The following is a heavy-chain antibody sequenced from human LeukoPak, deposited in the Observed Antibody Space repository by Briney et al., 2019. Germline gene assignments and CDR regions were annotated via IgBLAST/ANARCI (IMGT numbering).Heavy chain of an antibody. Sequence: GGSLRLSCAASGFTVSSNYMSWVRQAPGKGLEWVSFIYSGGSTDYADSVKGRFTISRDNSKNTLYLQMNSLRAEDTAVYYCAGGTYYYASGSCYFSYWGQGTLVTVSS. CDR2: IYSGGST. CDR1: GFTVSSNY. V-gene: IGHV3-66*01. J-gene: IGHJ4*02. CDR3: AGGTYYYASGSCYFSY. D-gene: IGHD3-10*01.